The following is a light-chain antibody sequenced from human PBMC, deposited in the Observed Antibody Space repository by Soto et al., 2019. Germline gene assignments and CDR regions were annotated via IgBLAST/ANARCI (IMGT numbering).Light chain of an antibody. CDR3: STPHV. J-gene: IGLJ1*01. Sequence: QSALTQPASVSGSPGQSITISCTGSDISGYNYVSWYQQYPGKAPTLMIYEVSNRPSGVSHRFSGSKSGNTASLTISGLQAEDEAYYYCSTPHVFATGTKLTVL. V-gene: IGLV2-14*01. CDR1: DISGYNY. CDR2: EVS.